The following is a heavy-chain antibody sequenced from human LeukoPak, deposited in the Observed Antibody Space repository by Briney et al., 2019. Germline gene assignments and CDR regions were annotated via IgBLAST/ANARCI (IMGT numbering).Heavy chain of an antibody. D-gene: IGHD4/OR15-4a*01. CDR2: INPNSGGT. CDR3: ARDLTGWNWFDP. J-gene: IGHJ5*02. V-gene: IGHV1-2*02. CDR1: GYTFTDYY. Sequence: GASVKVSCKASGYTFTDYYMHWVRQAPGQGLEYMGWINPNSGGTNYAQKFQGRVTMTRDTSISTAYMELSRLRSDDTAVYYCARDLTGWNWFDPWGQGTLVTVSS.